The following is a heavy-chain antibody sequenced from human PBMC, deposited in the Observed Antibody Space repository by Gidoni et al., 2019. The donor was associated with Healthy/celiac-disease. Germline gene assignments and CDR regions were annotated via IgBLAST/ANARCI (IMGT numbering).Heavy chain of an antibody. CDR2: SSGSGGST. J-gene: IGHJ2*01. CDR1: GFTFSSYA. D-gene: IGHD6-13*01. V-gene: IGHV3-23*01. CDR3: AKSGIAQDWYFDL. Sequence: EVQLLESGGGLVQPGGSLRLSCSAPGFTFSSYAMSWVRQAPGKGLEWVSASSGSGGSTYYADSLKGRFTISRDNSKNTLYLQMNSLRAEDTAVYYCAKSGIAQDWYFDLWGRGTLVTVSS.